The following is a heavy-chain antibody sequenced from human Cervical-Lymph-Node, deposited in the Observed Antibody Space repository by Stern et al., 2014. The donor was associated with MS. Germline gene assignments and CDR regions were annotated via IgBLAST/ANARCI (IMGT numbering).Heavy chain of an antibody. CDR3: ARSRGYRIDIFDY. D-gene: IGHD3-22*01. V-gene: IGHV4-31*03. CDR1: GGSLRSDGYY. J-gene: IGHJ4*02. CDR2: IYYSGIT. Sequence: VHLVDSGPGLVKPSQTLSLTCTVSGGSLRSDGYYWSWIRQHPGKGLEWIGYIYYSGITYYNPPLKSRLTISRDTSKNQFSLNLSSVTAADTAVYYCARSRGYRIDIFDYWGQGTLVTVSS.